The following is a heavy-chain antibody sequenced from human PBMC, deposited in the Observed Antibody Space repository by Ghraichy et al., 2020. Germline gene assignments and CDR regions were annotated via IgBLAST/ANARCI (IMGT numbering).Heavy chain of an antibody. J-gene: IGHJ3*02. CDR1: GGTFSSYA. CDR3: ASLMYSGSDDAFDI. D-gene: IGHD1-26*01. Sequence: VKVSCKASGGTFSSYAISWVRQAPGQGLEWMGGIIPIFGTANYAQKFQGRVTITADESTSTAYMELSSLRSEDTAVYYCASLMYSGSDDAFDIWGQGTMVTVSS. CDR2: IIPIFGTA. V-gene: IGHV1-69*13.